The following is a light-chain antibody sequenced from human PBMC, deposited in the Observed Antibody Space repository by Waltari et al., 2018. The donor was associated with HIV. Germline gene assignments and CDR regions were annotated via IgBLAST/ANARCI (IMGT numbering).Light chain of an antibody. Sequence: QSALTQPPSVSGAPGQRVTISCTGTSSNIGTGYDVHWYQQLTGTAPKLLIYANTNRPSGVPDRFSGSKSGTSASLAITGLQAEDEADYYCCSYGGTYNVFGVGTKVTVL. J-gene: IGLJ1*01. CDR2: ANT. V-gene: IGLV1-40*01. CDR3: CSYGGTYNV. CDR1: SSNIGTGYD.